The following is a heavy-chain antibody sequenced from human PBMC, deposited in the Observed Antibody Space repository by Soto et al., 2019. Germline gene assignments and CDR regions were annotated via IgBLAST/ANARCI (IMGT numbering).Heavy chain of an antibody. Sequence: LXLACAVSAYSIASGYYWAWIRQSPGKGLEWIGSIYHAGSVYYNPSLNSRVAVSLDTSKNHFSLKLTSVTAADTAVYYCARTFDYYGMDVWGQGTTVTVSS. CDR2: IYHAGSV. V-gene: IGHV4-38-2*01. J-gene: IGHJ6*02. CDR1: AYSIASGYY. CDR3: ARTFDYYGMDV.